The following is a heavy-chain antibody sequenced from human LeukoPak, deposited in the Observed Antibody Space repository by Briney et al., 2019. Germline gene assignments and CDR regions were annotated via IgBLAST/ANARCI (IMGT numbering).Heavy chain of an antibody. CDR2: IYHSGST. V-gene: IGHV4-38-2*02. CDR3: ARVLPRGYYFDY. J-gene: IGHJ4*02. CDR1: GYSISSGYY. Sequence: PSETLSLTCTVSGYSISSGYYWGWIRQPPGEGLEWIGSIYHSGSTYYNPSLKSRVTISVDTSKNQFSLKLSSVTAADTAVYYCARVLPRGYYFDYWGQGTLVTVSS.